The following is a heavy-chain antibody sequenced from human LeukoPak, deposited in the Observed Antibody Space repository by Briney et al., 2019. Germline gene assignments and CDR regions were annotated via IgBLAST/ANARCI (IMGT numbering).Heavy chain of an antibody. V-gene: IGHV4-34*01. D-gene: IGHD7-27*01. CDR1: GGSFSGYY. CDR2: INHSGST. J-gene: IGHJ4*02. Sequence: PSETLSLTCAVYGGSFSGYYWSWIRQPPGKGLEWIGEINHSGSTNYNPSLKSRVTISVDTSKNQFSLKLSSVTAADTAVYYCAGGWGSSGDYWGQGTLVTVSS. CDR3: AGGWGSSGDY.